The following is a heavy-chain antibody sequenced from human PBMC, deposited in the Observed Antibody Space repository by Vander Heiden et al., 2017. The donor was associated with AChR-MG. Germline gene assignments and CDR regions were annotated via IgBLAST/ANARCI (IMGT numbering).Heavy chain of an antibody. Sequence: EVQLVESGGGLVKPGGSLRLSCAASGFTFSSNSMNWVRQAQGKGLEWVSSISSSSSYIYYADSVKGRFTISRDNAKNSLYLQMNSLRAEDTAVYYCARDPAKMATNDDAFDIWGQGTMVTVSS. CDR2: ISSSSSYI. D-gene: IGHD5-12*01. J-gene: IGHJ3*02. V-gene: IGHV3-21*01. CDR3: ARDPAKMATNDDAFDI. CDR1: GFTFSSNS.